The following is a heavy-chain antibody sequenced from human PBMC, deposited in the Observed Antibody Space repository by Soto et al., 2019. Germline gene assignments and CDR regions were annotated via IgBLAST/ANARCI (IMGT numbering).Heavy chain of an antibody. CDR3: ARALREGLPIYYFDS. Sequence: QVTLKESGPVLENPTETLTLTCTVSGFSLSKARMGVSWIRQPPGKALEWLAHIFWNDERSYNTSLKSRLTISRDTSKSQVVLTMTNVDPVDTGTYFCARALREGLPIYYFDSWGQGTLVTVSS. CDR1: GFSLSKARMG. V-gene: IGHV2-26*01. J-gene: IGHJ4*02. D-gene: IGHD1-26*01. CDR2: IFWNDER.